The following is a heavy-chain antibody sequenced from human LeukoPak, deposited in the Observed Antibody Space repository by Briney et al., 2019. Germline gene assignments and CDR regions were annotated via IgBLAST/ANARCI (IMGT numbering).Heavy chain of an antibody. CDR2: IYYSGST. J-gene: IGHJ6*03. Sequence: PSETLSLTCTVSGGSISSGSYYWSWIRQPPGKGLEWIGYIYYSGSTNYNPSLKSRVTISVDTSKNQFSLKLSSVTAADTAVYYCARVYGSGSPPRYYYYMDVWGKGTTVTVSS. CDR1: GGSISSGSYY. CDR3: ARVYGSGSPPRYYYYMDV. V-gene: IGHV4-61*01. D-gene: IGHD3-10*01.